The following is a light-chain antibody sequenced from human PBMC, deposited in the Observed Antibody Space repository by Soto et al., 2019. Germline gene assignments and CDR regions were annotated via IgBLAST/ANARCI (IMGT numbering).Light chain of an antibody. CDR1: QSVSSY. V-gene: IGKV3-11*01. J-gene: IGKJ4*01. Sequence: EIVLTQSPATLSLSPGERATLSCRASQSVSSYLAWYQQKPGQAPRLLIYDASNRATGISARFSGSGSGTDFTLTISSLEPEDFVVYYCQQRSNWPPALTFGGGTKVEIK. CDR2: DAS. CDR3: QQRSNWPPALT.